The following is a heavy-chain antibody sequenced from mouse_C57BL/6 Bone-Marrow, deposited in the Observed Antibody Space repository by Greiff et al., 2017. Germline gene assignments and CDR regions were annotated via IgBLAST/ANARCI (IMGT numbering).Heavy chain of an antibody. CDR3: ARGYYLNYYAMDY. V-gene: IGHV2-6*03. CDR2: IWSDGST. CDR1: GFSLTSYG. D-gene: IGHD2-3*01. J-gene: IGHJ4*01. Sequence: VMLVESGPGLVAPSQSLSITCTVSGFSLTSYGVHWVRQPPGKGLEWLVVIWSDGSTTYNSALKSRLSISKDNSKSQVFLKMNSLQTDDTAMYYCARGYYLNYYAMDYWGQGTSVTVSS.